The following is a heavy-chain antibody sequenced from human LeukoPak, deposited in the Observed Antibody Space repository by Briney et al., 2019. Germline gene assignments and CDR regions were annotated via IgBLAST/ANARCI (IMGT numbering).Heavy chain of an antibody. CDR3: ARERASHGYVDYYYYYGMDV. Sequence: GGSLRLSCAASGFTFSSYAMHWVRQAPGKGLEWVAVISYDGSNKYYADSVKGRFTISRDNSKNTLYLQMNSLRAEDTAVYYCARERASHGYVDYYYYYGMDVWGQGTTVTVSS. CDR2: ISYDGSNK. D-gene: IGHD5-18*01. V-gene: IGHV3-30-3*01. J-gene: IGHJ6*02. CDR1: GFTFSSYA.